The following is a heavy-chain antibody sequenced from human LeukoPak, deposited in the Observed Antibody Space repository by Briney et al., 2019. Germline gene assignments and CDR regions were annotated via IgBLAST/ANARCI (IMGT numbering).Heavy chain of an antibody. Sequence: GGSLRLSCAASGFTFSSYSMNWVRQAPGKGLEWVSSISSSSSYIYYADSVKGRFTISRDNAKNSLYLQMNSLRAEDTAVYYCAREGAEYDFWSGYWDYWGQGTLVTVSS. CDR2: ISSSSSYI. J-gene: IGHJ4*02. CDR1: GFTFSSYS. V-gene: IGHV3-21*01. D-gene: IGHD3-3*01. CDR3: AREGAEYDFWSGYWDY.